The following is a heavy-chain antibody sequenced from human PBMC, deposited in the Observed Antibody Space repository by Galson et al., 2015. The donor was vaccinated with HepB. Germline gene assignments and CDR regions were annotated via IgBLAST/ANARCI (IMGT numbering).Heavy chain of an antibody. J-gene: IGHJ4*02. D-gene: IGHD3-22*01. V-gene: IGHV1-2*06. Sequence: SVKVSCKASGYTFTGYSMYWVRQAPGQGLEWMGRINPSSGGTNYAQRFQGRVTMARDTSTGTAYMALSRLRSDDTAVYYCTRGSCSSGYSPLDYWGQGTLVTVSS. CDR1: GYTFTGYS. CDR3: TRGSCSSGYSPLDY. CDR2: INPSSGGT.